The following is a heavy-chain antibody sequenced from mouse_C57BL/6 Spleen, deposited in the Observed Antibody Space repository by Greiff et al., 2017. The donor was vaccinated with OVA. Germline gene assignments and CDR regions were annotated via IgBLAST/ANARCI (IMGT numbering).Heavy chain of an antibody. V-gene: IGHV1-39*01. Sequence: EVQLQQSGPELVKPGASVKISCKASGYSFTDYNMNWVKQSNGKSLEWIGVINPNYGTTSYNQKFKGKATLTVDQSSSTAYMQLNSLTSEDSAVYYCARSGYYGSSYAPYWYFDVWGTGTTVTVSS. D-gene: IGHD1-1*01. CDR1: GYSFTDYN. CDR2: INPNYGTT. J-gene: IGHJ1*03. CDR3: ARSGYYGSSYAPYWYFDV.